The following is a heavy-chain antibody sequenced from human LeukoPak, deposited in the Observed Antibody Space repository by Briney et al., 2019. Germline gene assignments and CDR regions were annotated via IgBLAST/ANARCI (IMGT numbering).Heavy chain of an antibody. CDR3: AKDGGLWVSAHWGDS. CDR2: IWYDGSSK. Sequence: GGSLRLSCAASGFTFSSYGMHWVRQAPGKGLEWVTVIWYDGSSKYYVDSVKGRFTVSRDNSKNTLYLQMNSLRTEDAAVYYCAKDGGLWVSAHWGDSWGRGTLVTVSS. D-gene: IGHD7-27*01. J-gene: IGHJ4*02. V-gene: IGHV3-33*06. CDR1: GFTFSSYG.